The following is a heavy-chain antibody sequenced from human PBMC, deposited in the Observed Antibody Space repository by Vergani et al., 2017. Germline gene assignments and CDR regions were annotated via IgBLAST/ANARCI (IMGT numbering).Heavy chain of an antibody. J-gene: IGHJ5*02. V-gene: IGHV3-7*01. CDR3: ARGSYSRGWT. D-gene: IGHD6-19*01. Sequence: EVQLVESGGGLIQPGGSLRLSCAASGFTVSSNYMSWVRQAPGKGLEWVANIKQDGSEKYYVDSVKGRFTISRDNAKNSLYLQMNSLRAEDTAVYYCARGSYSRGWTWGQGTLVTVSS. CDR2: IKQDGSEK. CDR1: GFTVSSNY.